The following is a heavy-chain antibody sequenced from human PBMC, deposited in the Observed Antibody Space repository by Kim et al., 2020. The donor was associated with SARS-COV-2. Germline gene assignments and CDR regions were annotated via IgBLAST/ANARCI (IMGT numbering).Heavy chain of an antibody. CDR3: ANTLASGSYYHYHYGMDV. D-gene: IGHD3-10*01. CDR1: GFTFNSYA. Sequence: GGSLRLSCAASGFTFNSYAVNWVRQAPGKGLEWVSAISGSGGSTYYADSVKGRFTISRDNSKNTLYLQMNSLRAEDTAVYYCANTLASGSYYHYHYGMDVWGQGTTVTVS. J-gene: IGHJ6*02. CDR2: ISGSGGST. V-gene: IGHV3-23*01.